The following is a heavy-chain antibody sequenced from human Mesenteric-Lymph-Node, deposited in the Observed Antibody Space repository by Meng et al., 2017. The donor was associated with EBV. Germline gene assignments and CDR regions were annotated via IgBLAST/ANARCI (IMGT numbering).Heavy chain of an antibody. CDR1: GFSLTSTGVG. CDR2: IYWNDAK. CDR3: SRQEGSSSSEFAY. V-gene: IGHV2-5*01. Sequence: QISLKESGPTLVKPTQTLTLTCTFSGFSLTSTGVGVGWIRQPPGKALEWLALIYWNDAKRYNPSLRNRLTINKDTSNEQVVLTMTNMDPVDTATYYCSRQEGSSSSEFAYWGQGTLVTVSS. D-gene: IGHD6-6*01. J-gene: IGHJ4*02.